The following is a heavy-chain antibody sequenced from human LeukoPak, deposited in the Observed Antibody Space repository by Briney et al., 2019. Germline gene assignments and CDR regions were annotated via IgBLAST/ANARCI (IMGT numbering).Heavy chain of an antibody. CDR3: AKDRVIATGIGEFDY. D-gene: IGHD6-13*01. Sequence: PGGSLRLCCAGSGFTLSSYAMSWGRQASGQGLEWFSAISGSGDTTYYADSVKGRFTISRDSSRNTLYLHMNSLRAEDTAVYYCAKDRVIATGIGEFDYWGQGTLVTVSS. V-gene: IGHV3-23*01. J-gene: IGHJ4*02. CDR2: ISGSGDTT. CDR1: GFTLSSYA.